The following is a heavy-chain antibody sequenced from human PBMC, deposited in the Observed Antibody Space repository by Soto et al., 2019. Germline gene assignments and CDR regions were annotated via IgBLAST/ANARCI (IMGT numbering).Heavy chain of an antibody. D-gene: IGHD3-3*01. CDR2: IYYSGST. CDR3: ARCTIFGVVIINAFDI. V-gene: IGHV4-39*01. J-gene: IGHJ3*02. Sequence: PSETLSLTCTVSGGSISSSSYYWGWIRQPPGKGLEWIGSIYYSGSTYYNPSLKSRVTISVDTSKNQFSLKLSSVTAADTAVYYCARCTIFGVVIINAFDIWGQGTMVTVSS. CDR1: GGSISSSSYY.